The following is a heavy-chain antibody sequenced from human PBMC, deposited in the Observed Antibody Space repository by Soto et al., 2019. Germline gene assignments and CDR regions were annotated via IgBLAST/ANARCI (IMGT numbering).Heavy chain of an antibody. CDR2: IRGRAYGRTT. D-gene: IGHD4-17*01. V-gene: IGHV3-49*04. Sequence: GGAPKLSCTGSGFTFGGYAMGGVRQAPGKGVEGVGSIRGRAYGRTTEYAASVGGRFTISRDDSNNNPHLQMNSLRTGHTAVYSCTTDPFDYGDTAYRGQATLVTVSS. CDR3: TTDPFDYGDTAY. J-gene: IGHJ4*02. CDR1: GFTFGGYA.